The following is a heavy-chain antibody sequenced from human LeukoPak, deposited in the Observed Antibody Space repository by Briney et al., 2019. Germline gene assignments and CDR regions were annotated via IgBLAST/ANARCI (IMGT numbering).Heavy chain of an antibody. D-gene: IGHD1-1*01. Sequence: GGSLRLSCAASAFIFNNYYMSWIRQAPEKGLECVSYISNSGSTMFYADSVKGRFTISRDNSKNTLYLQMNSLRAEDTAVYYCARKTEIDYWGQGTLVTVSS. V-gene: IGHV3-11*04. J-gene: IGHJ4*02. CDR1: AFIFNNYY. CDR2: ISNSGSTM. CDR3: ARKTEIDY.